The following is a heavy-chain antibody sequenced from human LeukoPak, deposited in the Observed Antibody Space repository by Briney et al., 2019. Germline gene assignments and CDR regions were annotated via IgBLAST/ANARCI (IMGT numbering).Heavy chain of an antibody. Sequence: GGSLRLSCAASGFIFSNYGMNWVRQAPGKGLEWVSSISSSSSYIYYADSVKGRFTISRDNAKNSLYLQMNSLRAEDTAVYYCARGSGYYYYFDYWGQGTLVTVSS. J-gene: IGHJ4*02. D-gene: IGHD3-22*01. V-gene: IGHV3-21*01. CDR1: GFIFSNYG. CDR2: ISSSSSYI. CDR3: ARGSGYYYYFDY.